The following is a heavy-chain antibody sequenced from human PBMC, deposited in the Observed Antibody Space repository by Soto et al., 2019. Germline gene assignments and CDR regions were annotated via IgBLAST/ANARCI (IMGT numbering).Heavy chain of an antibody. CDR2: ISYDGSNK. CDR3: AKDRGWLAERYYYGMDV. D-gene: IGHD6-19*01. Sequence: PGGSLRLSCAASGFTFSSYGMHWVRQAPSKGLEWVAVISYDGSNKYYADSVKGRFTISRDNSKNTLYLQMNSLRAEDTAVYYCAKDRGWLAERYYYGMDVWGQGTTVTVSS. J-gene: IGHJ6*02. V-gene: IGHV3-30*18. CDR1: GFTFSSYG.